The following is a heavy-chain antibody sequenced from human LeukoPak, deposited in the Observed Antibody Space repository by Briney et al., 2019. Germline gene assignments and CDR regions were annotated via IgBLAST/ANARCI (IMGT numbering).Heavy chain of an antibody. Sequence: PGGSLRLSCAASGFTFSTHAMSWVRQAPGKGLEWVSDISASGGSTYYADSVKGRFTVSRDNSKNTVYLQMSSLRADDTALYYCAKGPRQQLVTRFDNWGQGTRVTVSS. CDR1: GFTFSTHA. CDR3: AKGPRQQLVTRFDN. J-gene: IGHJ4*02. V-gene: IGHV3-23*01. CDR2: ISASGGST. D-gene: IGHD6-13*01.